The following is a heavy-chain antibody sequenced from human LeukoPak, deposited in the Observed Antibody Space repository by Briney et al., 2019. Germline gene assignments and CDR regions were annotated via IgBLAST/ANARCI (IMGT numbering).Heavy chain of an antibody. CDR3: ARAVGSGSFQTYYYYMDV. Sequence: PSETLSLTCTVSGGSISSYYWSWIRQPAGKELEWIGRIYTSGSTNYNPSLKSRVTMSVDTSKNQFSLKLSSVTAADTAVYYCARAVGSGSFQTYYYYMDVWGKGTTVTISS. CDR1: GGSISSYY. V-gene: IGHV4-4*07. J-gene: IGHJ6*03. CDR2: IYTSGST. D-gene: IGHD3-10*01.